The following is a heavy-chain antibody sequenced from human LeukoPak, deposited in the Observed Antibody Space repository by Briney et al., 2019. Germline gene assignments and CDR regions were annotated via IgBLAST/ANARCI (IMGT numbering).Heavy chain of an antibody. CDR2: IYYSGST. D-gene: IGHD6-13*01. V-gene: IGHV4-39*02. Sequence: SETLSLTCTVSGGSISSYYWSWIRQPPGKGLEWIGSIYYSGSTYYNPSLKSRVTISVDTSKNQFSLKLSSVTAADTAVYYCAREGMPPWGYSSSWYRYFQHWGQGTLVTVSS. CDR1: GGSISSYY. J-gene: IGHJ1*01. CDR3: AREGMPPWGYSSSWYRYFQH.